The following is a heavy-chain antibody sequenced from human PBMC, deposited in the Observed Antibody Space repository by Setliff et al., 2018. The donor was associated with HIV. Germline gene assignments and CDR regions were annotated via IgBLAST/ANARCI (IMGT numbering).Heavy chain of an antibody. Sequence: SETLSLTCAVSGYSISSGYYWGWIRQPPGKGLEWIGSIYHSGSTYYNPSLKSRVTISVDTSKNQFSLKLSSVTAADTAVYYCARELSGSYRYFDYWGQGTLVTVSS. CDR2: IYHSGST. J-gene: IGHJ4*02. V-gene: IGHV4-38-2*02. CDR3: ARELSGSYRYFDY. D-gene: IGHD1-26*01. CDR1: GYSISSGYY.